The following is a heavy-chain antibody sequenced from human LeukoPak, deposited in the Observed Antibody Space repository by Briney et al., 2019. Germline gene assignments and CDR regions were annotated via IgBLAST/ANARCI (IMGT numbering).Heavy chain of an antibody. CDR3: ATDFYDST. V-gene: IGHV3-15*07. J-gene: IGHJ5*02. D-gene: IGHD3-22*01. CDR1: GFTFSNAW. Sequence: GGSLRLSCATSGFTFSNAWMNWVRQAPGKGLEWVGRIRSNSDGGTIDYAAPVEGRFTLSRDDSKTTLYLQMNSLQTEDTAVYYCATDFYDSTWGQGTLVTVSS. CDR2: IRSNSDGGTI.